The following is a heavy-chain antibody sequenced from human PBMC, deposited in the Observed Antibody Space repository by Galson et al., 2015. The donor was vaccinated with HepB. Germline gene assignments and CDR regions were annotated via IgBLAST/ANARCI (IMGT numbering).Heavy chain of an antibody. D-gene: IGHD5-24*01. V-gene: IGHV3-74*01. CDR3: ARRSRDGSNNPFDN. Sequence: LRLSCAASGFTFSSYWMHWVRQAPGKGLVWVSRINSDGSSTSYADSVKGQFTMSRDNAKNTLYLQMNSLRVEDTAVYYCARRSRDGSNNPFDNWGQGTLVTVSS. CDR1: GFTFSSYW. CDR2: INSDGSST. J-gene: IGHJ4*02.